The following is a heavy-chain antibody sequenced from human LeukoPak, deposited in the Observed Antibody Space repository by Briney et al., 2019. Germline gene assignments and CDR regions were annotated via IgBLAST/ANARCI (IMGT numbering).Heavy chain of an antibody. CDR3: ARALQIFGVDYNWFDP. CDR1: GGSISSGGYY. V-gene: IGHV4-31*03. Sequence: PSETLSLTFTVSGGSISSGGYYWTWIRQHPGKGLEWIGYIDYSGSTYYNPSLKSRVTISVDRSKNQFSLKLSSVTAADTAVYYCARALQIFGVDYNWFDPWGQGVLVTVSS. CDR2: IDYSGST. J-gene: IGHJ5*02. D-gene: IGHD3-3*01.